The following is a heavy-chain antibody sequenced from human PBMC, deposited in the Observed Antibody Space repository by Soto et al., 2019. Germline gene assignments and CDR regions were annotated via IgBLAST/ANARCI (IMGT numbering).Heavy chain of an antibody. D-gene: IGHD3-3*01. Sequence: SETLSLTCTVSGGSISSGGYYWSWIRQHPGKGLEWIGYIYYSGSTYYNPSLKSRVTISVDTSKNQFSLKLSSVTAADTAVYYCATTPSCYDFPSAFDYWGQGTLVTVSS. CDR3: ATTPSCYDFPSAFDY. CDR1: GGSISSGGYY. J-gene: IGHJ4*02. V-gene: IGHV4-31*03. CDR2: IYYSGST.